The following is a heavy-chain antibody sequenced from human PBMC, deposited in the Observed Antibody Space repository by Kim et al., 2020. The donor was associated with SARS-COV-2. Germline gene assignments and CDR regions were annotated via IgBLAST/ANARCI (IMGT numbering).Heavy chain of an antibody. CDR3: AKVASGYETLYYYYCYGMGV. J-gene: IGHJ6*02. D-gene: IGHD5-12*01. CDR1: GFTFSSYA. V-gene: IGHV3-23*01. CDR2: ISGSGGST. Sequence: GGSLRLSCAASGFTFSSYAMSWVRQAPGKGLEWVSAISGSGGSTYYADSVKGRFTISRDNSKNTLYLQMNSLRAEDTAVYYCAKVASGYETLYYYYCYGMGVWGRGTTGTVSS.